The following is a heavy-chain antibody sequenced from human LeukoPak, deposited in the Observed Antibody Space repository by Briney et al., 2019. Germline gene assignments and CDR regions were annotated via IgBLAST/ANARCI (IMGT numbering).Heavy chain of an antibody. V-gene: IGHV4-39*07. CDR2: IFYSGST. J-gene: IGHJ4*02. CDR1: GGSISSSIYY. CDR3: ARQTYFYDSSGYYPNRDFDY. D-gene: IGHD3-22*01. Sequence: SETLSLTCTVSGGSISSSIYYWGWIREPPGKVLEWIGIIFYSGSTYYNPSLKSRVTISVDTSKNQFSLKLSSVTAADTAVYYCARQTYFYDSSGYYPNRDFDYWGQGTLVTVSS.